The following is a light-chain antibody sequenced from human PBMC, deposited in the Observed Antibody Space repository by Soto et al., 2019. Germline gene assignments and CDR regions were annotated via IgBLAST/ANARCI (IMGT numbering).Light chain of an antibody. CDR3: SSYTSSSTGV. CDR2: EVS. CDR1: SSDVGGYNY. V-gene: IGLV2-14*01. J-gene: IGLJ3*02. Sequence: QSALTQPAAVSGSPGQSIIISCTGTSSDVGGYNYVSWYQQHPGKAPKLTIYEVSNRPSGVSDRFSGSKSGNTASLTISGLQAEDEADYYCSSYTSSSTGVFGGGTKLTVL.